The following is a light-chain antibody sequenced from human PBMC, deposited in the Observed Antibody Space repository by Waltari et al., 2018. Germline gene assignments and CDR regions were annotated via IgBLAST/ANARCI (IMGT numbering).Light chain of an antibody. V-gene: IGLV3-27*01. CDR1: VLAEKY. J-gene: IGLJ2*01. CDR3: HAAADNNWF. Sequence: YDLAQPFSVSVSPGQTATITCSGDVLAEKYVRWFQQRPGQAPTLTLYKDTERPPGIPGRFSGSSSGSTVTLTIRGALLEDEADYHCHAAADNNWFFGGGTKLTVL. CDR2: KDT.